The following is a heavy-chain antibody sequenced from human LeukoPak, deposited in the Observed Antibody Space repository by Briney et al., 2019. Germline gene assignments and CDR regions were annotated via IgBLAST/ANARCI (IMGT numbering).Heavy chain of an antibody. CDR3: ATLGEYYDSSGYYYN. V-gene: IGHV4-34*01. CDR2: INHSGST. CDR1: GGSLSGYY. D-gene: IGHD3-22*01. Sequence: PSETLSFTCAVYGGSLSGYYWSWIRQPPGKGLEWIGEINHSGSTYYNPSLKSRVTISVDSSKNQFSLKLTSVTAADTAVYYCATLGEYYDSSGYYYNWGQGTLVTVSS. J-gene: IGHJ4*02.